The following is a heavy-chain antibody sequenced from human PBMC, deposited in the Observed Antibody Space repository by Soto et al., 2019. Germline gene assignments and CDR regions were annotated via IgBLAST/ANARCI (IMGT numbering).Heavy chain of an antibody. J-gene: IGHJ4*02. Sequence: EVQLVESGGGLVKPGRSLRLSCTASGFTFGDYAMSWFRQAPGKGLEWVGFIRSKAYGGTTEYAASVKGRFTISRDDSKSIAYLQMNSLKTEDTAVYYCTRTPPMDLWFGELSPFDYWGQGTLVTVSS. CDR2: IRSKAYGGTT. CDR3: TRTPPMDLWFGELSPFDY. D-gene: IGHD3-10*01. CDR1: GFTFGDYA. V-gene: IGHV3-49*05.